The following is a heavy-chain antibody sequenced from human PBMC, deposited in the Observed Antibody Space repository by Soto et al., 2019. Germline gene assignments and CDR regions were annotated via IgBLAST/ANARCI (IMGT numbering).Heavy chain of an antibody. CDR1: GFSLSSTRMA. Sequence: QITLKESGPTLVKPTQNLTLNCTFSGFSLSSTRMAVGWILQHQGKALEWLALIYWDDDKRYSPFLKSRLTITKDSSKNQVVITMSNMDPVDTARYYCAHIVVAGLGYYFDYWGQGTLVTVSS. CDR3: AHIVVAGLGYYFDY. D-gene: IGHD6-19*01. V-gene: IGHV2-5*02. J-gene: IGHJ4*02. CDR2: IYWDDDK.